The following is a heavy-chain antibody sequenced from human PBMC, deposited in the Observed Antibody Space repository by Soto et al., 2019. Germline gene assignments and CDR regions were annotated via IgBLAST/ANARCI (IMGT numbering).Heavy chain of an antibody. CDR2: IIPIFGTA. CDR1: SYA. V-gene: IGHV1-69*06. J-gene: IGHJ4*02. Sequence: SYALSAVRQAPGPGFEWMGGIIPIFGTANYAQKFQARVTITAHKSTSTANMELSSLRSEHTAVYYCARVRRAGYIGPFDYWGQGTLVTVSS. CDR3: ARVRRAGYIGPFDY. D-gene: IGHD5-12*01.